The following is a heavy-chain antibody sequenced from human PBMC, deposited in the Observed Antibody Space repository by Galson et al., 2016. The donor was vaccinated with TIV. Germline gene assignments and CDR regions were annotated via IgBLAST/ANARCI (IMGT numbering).Heavy chain of an antibody. CDR2: ISDGGNT. D-gene: IGHD1-26*01. CDR3: ARDRIVDATYYYYYFGMDV. V-gene: IGHV3-66*02. CDR1: GLSVSINY. Sequence: SLRLSCAASGLSVSINYMTWVRQAPGTGLQWVSLISDGGNTYYADSAKGPFTISRDNSKNILYLQMNSLRVEDTAVYYCARDRIVDATYYYYYFGMDVWGQGTAVTVSS. J-gene: IGHJ6*02.